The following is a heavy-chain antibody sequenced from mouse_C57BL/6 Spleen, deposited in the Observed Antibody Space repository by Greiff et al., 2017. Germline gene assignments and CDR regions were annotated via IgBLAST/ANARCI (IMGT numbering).Heavy chain of an antibody. D-gene: IGHD1-1*01. CDR1: GYTFTSYW. CDR2: IDPSDSYT. V-gene: IGHV1-69*01. Sequence: QVQLQQPGAELVMPGASVKLSCKASGYTFTSYWMHWVKQRPGQGLEWIGEIDPSDSYTNYNQKFKGKSTLTVDKSSSTAYMQLSSLTSEDSAVYYCARGGTTVVYFDYWGQGTTLTVSS. J-gene: IGHJ2*01. CDR3: ARGGTTVVYFDY.